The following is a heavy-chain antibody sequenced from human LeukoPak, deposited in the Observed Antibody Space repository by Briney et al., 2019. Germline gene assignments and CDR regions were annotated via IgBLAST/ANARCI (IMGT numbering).Heavy chain of an antibody. Sequence: SETLSLTCAVYGGSFSGYYWSWIRQPPGKGLEWIGEINHSGSTNYNPSLKSRVTISVDTSKNQFSPKLSSVTAADTAVYYCARSFGGLIVATILFDYWGQGTLVTVSS. J-gene: IGHJ4*02. CDR3: ARSFGGLIVATILFDY. CDR1: GGSFSGYY. CDR2: INHSGST. D-gene: IGHD5-12*01. V-gene: IGHV4-34*01.